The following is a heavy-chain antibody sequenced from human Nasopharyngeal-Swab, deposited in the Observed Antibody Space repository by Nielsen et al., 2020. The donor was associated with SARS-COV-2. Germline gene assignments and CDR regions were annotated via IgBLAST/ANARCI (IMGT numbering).Heavy chain of an antibody. D-gene: IGHD6-19*01. CDR1: GFTFSRYS. J-gene: IGHJ4*02. Sequence: GRSLRLSCAPSGFTFSRYSMNWVRQAPGKGLEWVSSISSSSSYIYYADSVKGRFTISRDNAKNSLYLQMNSLRAEDTAVYYCARGKQWLHRGSDYWGQGTLVTVSS. CDR2: ISSSSSYI. V-gene: IGHV3-21*01. CDR3: ARGKQWLHRGSDY.